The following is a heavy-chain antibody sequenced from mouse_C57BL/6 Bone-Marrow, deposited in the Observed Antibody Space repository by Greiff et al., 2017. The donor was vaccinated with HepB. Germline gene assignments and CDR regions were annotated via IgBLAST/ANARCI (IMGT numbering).Heavy chain of an antibody. CDR2: IDPSDSYT. J-gene: IGHJ2*01. CDR1: GYTFTSYW. V-gene: IGHV1-69*01. D-gene: IGHD1-1*02. CDR3: ATMALFDY. Sequence: VQLQQPGAELVMPGASVKLSCKASGYTFTSYWMHWVKQRPGQGLEWIGEIDPSDSYTNYNQKFKGKSTLTVDKSSSTAYMQLSSLTSEDSAVYYCATMALFDYWGQGTTLTVSS.